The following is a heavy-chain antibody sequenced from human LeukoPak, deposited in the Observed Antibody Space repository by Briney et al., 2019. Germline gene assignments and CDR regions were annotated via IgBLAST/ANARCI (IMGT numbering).Heavy chain of an antibody. CDR2: IYYSGGT. D-gene: IGHD2-15*01. CDR3: ARAYFSSSSCYFDY. CDR1: GGSFSDYY. V-gene: IGHV4-34*01. J-gene: IGHJ4*02. Sequence: SETLSLTCAVYGGSFSDYYWTWIRQPPGKGLEWIGTIYYSGGTYYNPSLKSRVTISVDTSKNQFSLKLSSVTAADTAVYFCARAYFSSSSCYFDYWGQGTLVTVSS.